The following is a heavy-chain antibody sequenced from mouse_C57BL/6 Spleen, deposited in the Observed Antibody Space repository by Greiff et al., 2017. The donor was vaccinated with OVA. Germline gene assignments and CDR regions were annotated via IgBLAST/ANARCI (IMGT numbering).Heavy chain of an antibody. V-gene: IGHV1-76*01. Sequence: QVQLQQSGAELVRPGASVKLSCKASGYTFTDYYINWVKQRPGQGLEWIARIYPGSGNTYYNEKFKGKATLTAEKSSSTAYMQLSSLTSEDSAVYFCARGPHYYGSSYWYFDVWGTGTTVTVSS. CDR2: IYPGSGNT. D-gene: IGHD1-1*01. CDR1: GYTFTDYY. CDR3: ARGPHYYGSSYWYFDV. J-gene: IGHJ1*03.